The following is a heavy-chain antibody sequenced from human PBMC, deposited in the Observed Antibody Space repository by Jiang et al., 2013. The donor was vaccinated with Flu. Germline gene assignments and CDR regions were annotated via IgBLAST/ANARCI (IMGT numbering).Heavy chain of an antibody. CDR3: ARGVLYGGYFDY. V-gene: IGHV4-30-2*01. D-gene: IGHD2-8*01. Sequence: KPSQTLSLSCAVSGGSINSEDYSWSWIRQPPGKGLEWIGYIHHRGTTYYNPSLKSRVTISIYKSNNRFSLSLNSVTAADTAVYYCARGVLYGGYFDYWGQGTLVSVYS. J-gene: IGHJ4*02. CDR2: IHHRGTT. CDR1: GGSINSEDYS.